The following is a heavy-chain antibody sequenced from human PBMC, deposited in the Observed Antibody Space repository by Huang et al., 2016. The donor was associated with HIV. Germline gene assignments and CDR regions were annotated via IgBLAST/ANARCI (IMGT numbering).Heavy chain of an antibody. J-gene: IGHJ3*02. D-gene: IGHD6-19*01. CDR3: ARGDSGWSYDAFNI. Sequence: QVQLVQSGAELKKPGASVRVSCKASCYSLTSYDINWVRLAPGQRPEWIGWINVNNGNTEYAQNFQGRVTMTTDTSTNTAYMELRSLRSDDTAVYYCARGDSGWSYDAFNIWGQGTMVTVSS. CDR2: INVNNGNT. V-gene: IGHV1-18*01. CDR1: CYSLTSYD.